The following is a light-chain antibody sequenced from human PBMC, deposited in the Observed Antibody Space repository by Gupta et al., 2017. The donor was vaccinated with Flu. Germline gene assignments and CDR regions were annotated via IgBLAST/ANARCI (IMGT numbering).Light chain of an antibody. CDR3: QQYHSYPLT. CDR1: QSIISW. CDR2: KAS. Sequence: GDRLTITCRASQSIISWLAWYQQKPGKAPKLLIYKASSLESGVPSRFSGSGSGTDFTLTISSLLPDDFATYYCQQYHSYPLTFGGGTKVEI. J-gene: IGKJ4*01. V-gene: IGKV1-5*03.